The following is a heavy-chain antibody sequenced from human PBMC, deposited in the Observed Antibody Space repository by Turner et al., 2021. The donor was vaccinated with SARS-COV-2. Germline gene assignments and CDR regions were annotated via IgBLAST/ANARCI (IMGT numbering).Heavy chain of an antibody. D-gene: IGHD3-10*01. J-gene: IGHJ6*02. Sequence: QLQLQESGPGLVKPSETLSLTCTVPAGSISSSNYYWGWIRQPPGKGLEWIGSIYYSGSTYYNPSLKSRVTISVDTSKNQFSLKLSSVTAADTAVYYCARLLNPGSYYYYYYGMDVWGQGTTVTVSS. CDR2: IYYSGST. CDR3: ARLLNPGSYYYYYYGMDV. V-gene: IGHV4-39*01. CDR1: AGSISSSNYY.